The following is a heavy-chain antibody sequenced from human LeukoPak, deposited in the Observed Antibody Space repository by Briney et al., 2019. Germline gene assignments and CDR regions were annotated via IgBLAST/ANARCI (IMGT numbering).Heavy chain of an antibody. D-gene: IGHD1-14*01. V-gene: IGHV1-8*01. CDR1: GYTFTSYD. CDR2: MNPNSGNT. J-gene: IGHJ6*02. CDR3: ASKTNYYYYYGMDV. Sequence: ASVKVSCKASGYTFTSYDINWVRQATGQGLEWMGWMNPNSGNTGYAQKFQGRVTITRNTSISTDYMELSSLRSEDTAVYYCASKTNYYYYYGMDVWGQGTTVTVSS.